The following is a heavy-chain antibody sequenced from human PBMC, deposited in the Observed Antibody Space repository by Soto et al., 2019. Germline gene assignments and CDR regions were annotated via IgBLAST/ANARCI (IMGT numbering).Heavy chain of an antibody. Sequence: PSETLCVTWAVYGGSFSGDYWSWIRQPTGKGLEWIGEINHSGRTNYNPSLKSRVTISVDTSKNQFSLKLTSVTAADTAVYYCAKLPAAPILGWFDPWGQGTLVTVSS. CDR3: AKLPAAPILGWFDP. J-gene: IGHJ5*02. CDR1: GGSFSGDY. CDR2: INHSGRT. D-gene: IGHD2-2*01. V-gene: IGHV4-34*01.